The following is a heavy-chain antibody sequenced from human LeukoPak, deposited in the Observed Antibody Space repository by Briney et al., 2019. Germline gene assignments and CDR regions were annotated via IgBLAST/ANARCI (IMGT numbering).Heavy chain of an antibody. J-gene: IGHJ4*02. CDR3: ARGSFACSGYCFDS. Sequence: GGSLRLSCAASGFSFSTSPMSWVRQPPGKGLEWVSVIYRGGNTYYADSVKGKSIISRDNSKNTLFLQMDNLRAEDTALYYCARGSFACSGYCFDSWGQGTLVTVSS. CDR1: GFSFSTSP. D-gene: IGHD3-22*01. V-gene: IGHV3-66*01. CDR2: IYRGGNT.